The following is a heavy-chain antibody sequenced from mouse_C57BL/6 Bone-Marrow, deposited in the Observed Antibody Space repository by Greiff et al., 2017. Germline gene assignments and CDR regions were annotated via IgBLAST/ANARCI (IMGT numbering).Heavy chain of an antibody. CDR2: ISSGSSTI. J-gene: IGHJ3*01. CDR3: AKGRSYYDYDGAWFAY. D-gene: IGHD2-4*01. Sequence: EVKLMESGGGLVKPGGSLTLSCAASGFTFSDYGMHWVRQAPEKGLEWVAYISSGSSTIYYADTVKGRFTISRDNAQNTLFLQMTSLRSEDTAMYYCAKGRSYYDYDGAWFAYWGQGTLVTVSA. CDR1: GFTFSDYG. V-gene: IGHV5-17*01.